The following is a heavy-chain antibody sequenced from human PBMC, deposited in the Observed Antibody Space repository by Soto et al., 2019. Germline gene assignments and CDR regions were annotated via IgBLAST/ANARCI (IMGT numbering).Heavy chain of an antibody. V-gene: IGHV1-8*01. Sequence: QVQLVQSGAELKKPGASVKVSCKASGYTFSNYDMNWVRQATGQGPEWIGWVNPNNGDTGYAQKFHGRVTLTTDISTTTAYMELTSLRSEDTAIYYCAKVSRKGSAIDFDYGGQGTLITVSS. D-gene: IGHD3-10*01. J-gene: IGHJ4*02. CDR2: VNPNNGDT. CDR1: GYTFSNYD. CDR3: AKVSRKGSAIDFDY.